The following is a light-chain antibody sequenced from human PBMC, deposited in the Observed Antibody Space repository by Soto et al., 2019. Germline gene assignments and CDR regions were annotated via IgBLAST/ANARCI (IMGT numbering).Light chain of an antibody. Sequence: DIVMTQSPATLSESPVESATLSCRASPSVSINLAWYQQKPGQAPRLLIYGASTRATGIPARFSGSGSGTEFALTISSLQSEDFAGYHCQHYNSWPRTWTFGQGAKVDIK. CDR1: PSVSIN. CDR3: QHYNSWPRTWT. CDR2: GAS. J-gene: IGKJ1*01. V-gene: IGKV3-15*01.